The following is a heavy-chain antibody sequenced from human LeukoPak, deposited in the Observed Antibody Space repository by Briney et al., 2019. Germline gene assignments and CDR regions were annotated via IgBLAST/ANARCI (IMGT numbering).Heavy chain of an antibody. J-gene: IGHJ3*02. V-gene: IGHV4-59*01. CDR2: IYYSGST. Sequence: SETLSLTCTVSGGSISSYYWSWSRQPPGKGLEWIGYIYYSGSTNYNPSLKSRVTISGDTSKIQFSLKLSSVTAADTAVYYCARSSYYYGADAFDIWGQGTMVTVSS. CDR3: ARSSYYYGADAFDI. D-gene: IGHD3-10*01. CDR1: GGSISSYY.